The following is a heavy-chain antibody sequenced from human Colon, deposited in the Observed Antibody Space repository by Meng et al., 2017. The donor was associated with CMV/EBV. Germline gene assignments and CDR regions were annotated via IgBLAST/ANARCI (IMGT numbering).Heavy chain of an antibody. Sequence: GESLKISCAASGINIGRDYMNWVRQAPGKGLEWVSGINWNGGSTGYADSVKGRFTISRDNAKNSLYLQMNSLRAEDTALYYCARVAFEYYDFWSGYLDWGQGTLVTVSS. CDR3: ARVAFEYYDFWSGYLD. D-gene: IGHD3-3*01. CDR1: GINIGRDY. CDR2: INWNGGST. V-gene: IGHV3-20*04. J-gene: IGHJ4*02.